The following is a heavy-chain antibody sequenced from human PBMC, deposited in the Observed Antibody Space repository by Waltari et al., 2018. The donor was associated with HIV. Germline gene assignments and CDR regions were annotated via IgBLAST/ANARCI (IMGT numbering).Heavy chain of an antibody. J-gene: IGHJ5*02. CDR3: ARDVPPLALEGQTGWFDP. CDR1: GGTFASYG. Sequence: QVQLVQSGAEVKKPGSSVKVSCKASGGTFASYGVSWVRQAPGQGLAWMGVIIPTFGTTIYAQQFQDRVTITADGSTNTAYMELSNLRSEDTAVYYCARDVPPLALEGQTGWFDPWGQGTLVTVSS. V-gene: IGHV1-69*12. CDR2: IIPTFGTT.